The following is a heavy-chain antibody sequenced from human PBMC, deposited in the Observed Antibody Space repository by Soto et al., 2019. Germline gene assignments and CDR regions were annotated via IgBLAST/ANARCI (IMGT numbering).Heavy chain of an antibody. CDR3: AIIRYFDGSYYYYGMDV. CDR2: IYYSGST. J-gene: IGHJ6*02. D-gene: IGHD3-9*01. V-gene: IGHV4-31*03. CDR1: GGSISSGGYY. Sequence: QVQLQESGPGLVKPSQTLSLTCTVSGGSISSGGYYWSWIRQHPGKGLEWIGYIYYSGSTYYNPSLKSRVTISVDTSKNQFSLKLSSVTAADTAVYYCAIIRYFDGSYYYYGMDVWGPGTTVTVSS.